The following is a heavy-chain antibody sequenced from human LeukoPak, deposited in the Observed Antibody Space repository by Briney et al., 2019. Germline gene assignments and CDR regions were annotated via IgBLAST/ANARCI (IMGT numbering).Heavy chain of an antibody. J-gene: IGHJ4*02. CDR2: ISYDGSNK. CDR3: ARDSRMYYDFWSGYYAPGGYFDY. CDR1: GFTFSSYA. Sequence: GGSLRLSCEASGFTFSSYAMHWVRQAPGKGLEWAAVISYDGSNKYYADSVKGRFTISRDNSKDTLYLQMNSLRAEDTAVYYCARDSRMYYDFWSGYYAPGGYFDYWGQGTLVTVSS. D-gene: IGHD3-3*01. V-gene: IGHV3-30*04.